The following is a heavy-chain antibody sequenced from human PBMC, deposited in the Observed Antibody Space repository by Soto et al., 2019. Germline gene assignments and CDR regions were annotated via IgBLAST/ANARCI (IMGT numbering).Heavy chain of an antibody. D-gene: IGHD5-18*01. CDR2: IYYSGST. CDR3: ARQDTAMVRWDYYYGMDV. CDR1: GGSIISSTHY. Sequence: SETLSLTCSVSGGSIISSTHYWGWIRQPRGKGLEWIGSIYYSGSTYYNPSLKSRVTISIDTSKNQFSLKLSSVTAADTAVYYCARQDTAMVRWDYYYGMDVWGQGSTVTVSS. V-gene: IGHV4-39*01. J-gene: IGHJ6*02.